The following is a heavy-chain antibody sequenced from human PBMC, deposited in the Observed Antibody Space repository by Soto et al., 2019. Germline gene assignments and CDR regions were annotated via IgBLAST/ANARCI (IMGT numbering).Heavy chain of an antibody. Sequence: GASVKVSCKASGLAFPIDDIIWVRQTLGQGLECMGWMIPICSTTGYAQKFQGRATITADEPTSTAYMELSSLRSEDTAVYYCARGRDYYYYYGMDVWGQGTTVTVSS. CDR2: MIPICSTT. J-gene: IGHJ6*02. CDR3: ARGRDYYYYYGMDV. V-gene: IGHV1-69*13. CDR1: GLAFPIDD.